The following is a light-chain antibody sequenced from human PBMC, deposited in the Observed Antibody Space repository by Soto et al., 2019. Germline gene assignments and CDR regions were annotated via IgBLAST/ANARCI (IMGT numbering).Light chain of an antibody. V-gene: IGLV1-51*01. CDR2: DNN. J-gene: IGLJ2*01. CDR3: ATWDASLPGEV. CDR1: SSNIGNNY. Sequence: QSVLTQSPSVSAAPGQKVTISCSGSSSNIGNNYVSWYQHLPGTAPKLLIYDNNKRPAGIPDRFSGSKSGTSGTLDITGLQTGGEGDYYCATWDASLPGEVFGGGTKVTVL.